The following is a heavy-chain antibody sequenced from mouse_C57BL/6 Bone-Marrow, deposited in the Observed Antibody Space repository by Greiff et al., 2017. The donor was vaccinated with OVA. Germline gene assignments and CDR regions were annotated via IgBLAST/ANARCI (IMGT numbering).Heavy chain of an antibody. CDR3: ASLNWFAMDY. Sequence: EVKLMESGGGLVQPGGSLSLSCAASGFTFTDYYMSWVRQPPGKALEWLGFIRNKANGYTTEYSASVKGRFTISRDNSQSILYLQMNALRAEDSATYYCASLNWFAMDYWGQGTSVTVSS. D-gene: IGHD1-3*01. V-gene: IGHV7-3*01. CDR2: IRNKANGYTT. CDR1: GFTFTDYY. J-gene: IGHJ4*01.